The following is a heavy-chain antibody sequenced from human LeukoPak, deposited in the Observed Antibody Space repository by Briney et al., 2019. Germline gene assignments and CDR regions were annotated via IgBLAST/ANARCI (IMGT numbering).Heavy chain of an antibody. D-gene: IGHD2-15*01. Sequence: TGGSLRLSCAASGFTFSSYSMNWVRQAPGKGLEWVSVIYSGGSTYYADSVKGRFTISRDNSKNTLYLQMNSLRAEDTAVYYCARDRMLYYMDVWGKGTTVTVSS. CDR2: IYSGGST. CDR3: ARDRMLYYMDV. CDR1: GFTFSSYS. J-gene: IGHJ6*03. V-gene: IGHV3-53*01.